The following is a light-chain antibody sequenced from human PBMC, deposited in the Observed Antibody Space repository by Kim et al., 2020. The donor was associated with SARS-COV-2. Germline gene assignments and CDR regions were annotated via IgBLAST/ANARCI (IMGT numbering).Light chain of an antibody. CDR2: NTS. CDR3: LLSFSDSRV. CDR1: TGAVTSGHY. V-gene: IGLV7-46*01. J-gene: IGLJ3*02. Sequence: QAVVTQEPSLTVSPGGAVTLTCGSSTGAVTSGHYPYWFQQKPDQAPRTLIFNTSNKPSWTPARFSGSLLGGKAALTLSGAQPEDEAEYYCLLSFSDSRVFGGGTQLTVL.